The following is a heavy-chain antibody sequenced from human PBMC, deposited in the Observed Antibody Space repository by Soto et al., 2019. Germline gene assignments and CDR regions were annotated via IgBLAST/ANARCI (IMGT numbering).Heavy chain of an antibody. V-gene: IGHV3-23*01. D-gene: IGHD3-3*01. CDR1: GFTFSSYA. J-gene: IGHJ6*02. CDR2: NGASGVTT. Sequence: EVQLLESGGGLVQPGGSLRLSCAASGFTFSSYAMSWVRQAPGSGLEWVSTNGASGVTTYYAGSVKGRFTISRDISKNSLYLQMNSLRDEDTAVYYCARLYYDYVWGQGTTVTVSS. CDR3: ARLYYDYV.